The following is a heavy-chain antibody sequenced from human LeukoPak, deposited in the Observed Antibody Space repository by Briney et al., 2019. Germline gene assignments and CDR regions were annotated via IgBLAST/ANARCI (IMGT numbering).Heavy chain of an antibody. CDR3: ARRMLAAERGYFDY. D-gene: IGHD2-8*01. CDR1: GFTLNNYN. J-gene: IGHJ4*02. CDR2: ISYDGSDK. V-gene: IGHV3-30*04. Sequence: GGSLRLSCAASGFTLNNYNLHWVRQAPGKGLEWVAVISYDGSDKYYADSVKGRITISRDNSKNTLFLQMNSLRAEDTAVYYCARRMLAAERGYFDYWGQGTLVTVSS.